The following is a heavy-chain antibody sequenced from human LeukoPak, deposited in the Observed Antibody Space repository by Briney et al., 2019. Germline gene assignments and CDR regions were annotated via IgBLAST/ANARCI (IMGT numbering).Heavy chain of an antibody. CDR3: ARDAFNSGYNYPYY. D-gene: IGHD1-1*01. CDR1: GFTFSSYW. V-gene: IGHV3-30-3*01. J-gene: IGHJ4*02. CDR2: ISYDGSNK. Sequence: HPGGSLRLSCAASGFTFSSYWMHWVRQAPGKGLEWVAVISYDGSNKYYADSVKGRFTISRDNSKNTLNLQMNSLRAEDTAVYYCARDAFNSGYNYPYYWGQGTLVTVSS.